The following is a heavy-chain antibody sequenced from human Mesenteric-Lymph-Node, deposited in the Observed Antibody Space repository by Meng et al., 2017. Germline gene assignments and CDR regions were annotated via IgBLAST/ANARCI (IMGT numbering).Heavy chain of an antibody. J-gene: IGHJ4*02. CDR3: ARGGGSYHDY. V-gene: IGHV1-8*03. CDR2: MNPNSGNT. Sequence: QVQLGQSGAEVKKPGASVKVSCKASGYTFTGYYMHWVRQATGQGLEWMGWMNPNSGNTGYAQKFQGRVTVTRDTSASTAYMELSSLRSEDTAVYYCARGGGSYHDYWGQGTLVTVSS. CDR1: GYTFTGYY. D-gene: IGHD1-26*01.